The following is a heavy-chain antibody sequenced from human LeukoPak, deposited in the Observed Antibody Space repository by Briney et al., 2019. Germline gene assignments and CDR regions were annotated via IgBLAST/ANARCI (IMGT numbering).Heavy chain of an antibody. CDR3: AREDTAMSEDAFDI. J-gene: IGHJ3*02. CDR1: GYSFTSYW. CDR2: IYPGYFDT. D-gene: IGHD5-18*01. Sequence: KPGESLKISCKGSGYSFTSYWIGWVRQMPGKGLEWMGIIYPGYFDTRYSPCFQGQVTISADESISTAYLQWSSLKASDTAMYYCAREDTAMSEDAFDIWGQGTMVTVSS. V-gene: IGHV5-51*01.